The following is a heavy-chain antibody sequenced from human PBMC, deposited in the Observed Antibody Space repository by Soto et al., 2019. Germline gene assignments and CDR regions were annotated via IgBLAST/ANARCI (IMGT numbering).Heavy chain of an antibody. CDR2: IGDSGVST. CDR3: AKGSRGSYDSSNYYYFDN. D-gene: IGHD3-22*01. CDR1: GFTFSSYA. Sequence: GGSLRLSCAASGFTFSSYAMSWVRQAPGKGLEWVSAIGDSGVSTYHADSVKGRFIISRDNSKNTLFLQMNSLRAEDTAVYYCAKGSRGSYDSSNYYYFDNWGQGTLVTVSS. J-gene: IGHJ4*02. V-gene: IGHV3-23*01.